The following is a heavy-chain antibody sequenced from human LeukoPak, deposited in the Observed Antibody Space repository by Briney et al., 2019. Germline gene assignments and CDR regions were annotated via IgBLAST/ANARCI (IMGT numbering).Heavy chain of an antibody. Sequence: SETLSLTCAVYGASFRGYYWSWIRQSPGKGLEWIGEINHSGSSNYNPSLKSRVTILVDTSKNQFSLMVTSVTAADTAAYYCARGSFRGATDYWGQGTLVTVSS. J-gene: IGHJ4*02. CDR2: INHSGSS. D-gene: IGHD4/OR15-4a*01. CDR3: ARGSFRGATDY. CDR1: GASFRGYY. V-gene: IGHV4-34*01.